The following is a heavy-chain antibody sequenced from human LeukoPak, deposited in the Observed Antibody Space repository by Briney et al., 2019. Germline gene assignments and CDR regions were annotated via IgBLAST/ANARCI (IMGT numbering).Heavy chain of an antibody. CDR2: ISYDGSNK. D-gene: IGHD3-22*01. CDR3: AREHSSGYSDY. CDR1: GFTFSSYA. V-gene: IGHV3-30*14. Sequence: GGSLRLSCAASGFTFSSYAMHWVRQAPGKGLEWVAVISYDGSNKYYADSVKGRFTISRDNSKNTLYLQMNSLRAEDTAVYYCAREHSSGYSDYWGQGTLVTVSS. J-gene: IGHJ4*02.